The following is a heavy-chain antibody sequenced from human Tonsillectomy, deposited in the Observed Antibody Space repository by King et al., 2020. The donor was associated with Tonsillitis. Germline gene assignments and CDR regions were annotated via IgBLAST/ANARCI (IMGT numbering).Heavy chain of an antibody. V-gene: IGHV3-7*01. D-gene: IGHD3-22*01. CDR1: GFTFSTYW. CDR2: IKQDGSEK. J-gene: IGHJ4*02. Sequence: VQLVESGGGLVQPGGSLRLSCAASGFTFSTYWMTWVRQAPGKGLEWVANIKQDGSEKYYVDSVKGRFTISRDNAKNSLYFQMYSLRAEDTAVYYCASYYDSSGSSGFDYWGQGTLVTVSS. CDR3: ASYYDSSGSSGFDY.